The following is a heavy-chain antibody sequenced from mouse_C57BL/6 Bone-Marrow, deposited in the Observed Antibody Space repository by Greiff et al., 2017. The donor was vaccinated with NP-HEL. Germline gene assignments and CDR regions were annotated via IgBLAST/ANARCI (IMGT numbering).Heavy chain of an antibody. V-gene: IGHV7-3*01. CDR2: IRNKANGYTT. Sequence: DVMLVESGGGLVQPGGSLSLSCAASGFTFTDYYMSWVRQPPGKALEWLVFIRNKANGYTTEYSASVKGRFTISRDNSQSILYLQMNALRAEDSATYYCARSIYYDYADDPVYAMDYWGQGTSVTVSS. D-gene: IGHD2-4*01. CDR1: GFTFTDYY. CDR3: ARSIYYDYADDPVYAMDY. J-gene: IGHJ4*01.